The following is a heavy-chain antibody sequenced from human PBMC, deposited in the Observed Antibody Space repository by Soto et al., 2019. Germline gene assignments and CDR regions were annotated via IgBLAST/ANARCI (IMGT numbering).Heavy chain of an antibody. CDR3: ARFSGREQWLVAYYFDY. D-gene: IGHD6-19*01. CDR1: GGSISSYN. V-gene: IGHV4-59*01. J-gene: IGHJ4*02. Sequence: AEPLSLTCTVSGGSISSYNWNWIRQPPGKGLEWIGNLYYSRSPNYYPCLKRRVTISVGTSKNQCSLKLSSVTAADTAVYYCARFSGREQWLVAYYFDYWGQGTLVTVS. CDR2: LYYSRSP.